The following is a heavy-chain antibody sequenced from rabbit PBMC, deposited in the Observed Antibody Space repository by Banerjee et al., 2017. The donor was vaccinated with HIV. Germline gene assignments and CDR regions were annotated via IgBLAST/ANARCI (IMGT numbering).Heavy chain of an antibody. CDR3: ARDLTGVIGWNFKL. J-gene: IGHJ4*01. Sequence: QEQLEESGGDLVKPEGSLTLTCTASGFSFSNKYVMCWVRQAPGKGLEWIACIYAGRSGNTYYASWAKGRFTISRTSSTTVALQMTSLTAADTATYFCARDLTGVIGWNFKLWGQGTLVTVS. CDR2: IYAGRSGNT. CDR1: GFSFSNKYV. V-gene: IGHV1S45*01. D-gene: IGHD1-1*01.